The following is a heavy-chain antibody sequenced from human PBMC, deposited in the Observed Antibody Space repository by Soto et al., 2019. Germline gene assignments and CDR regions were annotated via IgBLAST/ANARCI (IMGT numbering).Heavy chain of an antibody. CDR1: GYTFIDYG. D-gene: IGHD4-17*01. V-gene: IGHV1-18*01. CDR3: ARDDRVYGDYGVKFDS. J-gene: IGHJ4*02. CDR2: ISAYNGNT. Sequence: QVQLVQSGAEVKKPGASVKVYCKASGYTFIDYGFSWVRQAPGQGLEWMGWISAYNGNTRNAQKFQGRLTMTRETSTSTAYMELRSLRSDDTAVYYCARDDRVYGDYGVKFDSWGQGTLVSGSS.